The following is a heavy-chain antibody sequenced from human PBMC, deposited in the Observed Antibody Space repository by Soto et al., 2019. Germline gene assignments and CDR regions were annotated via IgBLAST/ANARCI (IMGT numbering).Heavy chain of an antibody. D-gene: IGHD5-18*01. J-gene: IGHJ4*02. CDR1: GGTFSTYA. V-gene: IGHV1-69*12. CDR3: ASGIQLWLRRINNGYSG. Sequence: QVQLVQSGAEVKKPESSVKVSCKAPGGTFSTYAISWFRQAPGQGLEWMGGIFTMFGTANYAQRFQDRVTITADESTNTVYMELSSLRSEDTAVYFCASGIQLWLRRINNGYSGWGQGTLVTVSS. CDR2: IFTMFGTA.